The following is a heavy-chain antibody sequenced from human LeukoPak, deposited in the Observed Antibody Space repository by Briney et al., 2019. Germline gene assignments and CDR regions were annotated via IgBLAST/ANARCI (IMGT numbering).Heavy chain of an antibody. D-gene: IGHD1-7*01. CDR3: ARAPISWNSVGAFDI. CDR1: GFTFSSYE. Sequence: PGGSLRLSCAASGFTFSSYEMNWVRQAPGKGLEWVSYISSSGSTIYYADSVKGRFIISRDNAKNSLYLQMNSLRAEDTAVYYCARAPISWNSVGAFDIWGRGTMVTVSS. J-gene: IGHJ3*02. V-gene: IGHV3-48*03. CDR2: ISSSGSTI.